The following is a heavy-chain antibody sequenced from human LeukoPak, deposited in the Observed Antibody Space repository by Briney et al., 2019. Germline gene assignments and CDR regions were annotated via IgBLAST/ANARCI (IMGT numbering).Heavy chain of an antibody. V-gene: IGHV4-39*01. CDR1: GGSISSSSYY. J-gene: IGHJ4*02. CDR2: IYCSGSP. D-gene: IGHD3-22*01. Sequence: SETLSLTCTVSGGSISSSSYYWGWIRQPPGKGLEWIGRIYCSGSPYYNPSLKSRVTISVDTSKNQSSLKLSSVTAADTAVYYCASGLRITMIVVVITGFDYWGQGTLVTVSS. CDR3: ASGLRITMIVVVITGFDY.